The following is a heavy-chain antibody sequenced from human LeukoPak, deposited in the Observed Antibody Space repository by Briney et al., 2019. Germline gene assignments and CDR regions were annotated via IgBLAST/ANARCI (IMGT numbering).Heavy chain of an antibody. CDR2: ISGSGGST. CDR3: AKAEYSSNYGMDV. Sequence: GGSLRLSCAASGFTFSSYAMSSVRQAPGKGLEWVSGISGSGGSTYYADSAKGRFTISRDNSKNTLYLQMNSLRAEDTAVYYCAKAEYSSNYGMDVWGQGTTVTVSS. V-gene: IGHV3-23*01. D-gene: IGHD6-6*01. CDR1: GFTFSSYA. J-gene: IGHJ6*02.